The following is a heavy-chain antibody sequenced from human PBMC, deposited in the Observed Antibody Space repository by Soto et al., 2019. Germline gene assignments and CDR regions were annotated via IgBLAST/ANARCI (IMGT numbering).Heavy chain of an antibody. D-gene: IGHD2-15*01. CDR1: GFTFSDHY. V-gene: IGHV3-72*01. J-gene: IGHJ4*02. Sequence: EVQVVEAGGGLVQPGGSLRLLCAASGFTFSDHYMDWVRQAPGKGLEWVGRSRDRANSYTTEYAASVKGRFTISRDDSKIPVYLQINSLKPEATAVYSGTSVVGWCVSPTVSDYWGRGTLVT. CDR2: SRDRANSYTT. CDR3: TSVVGWCVSPTVSDY.